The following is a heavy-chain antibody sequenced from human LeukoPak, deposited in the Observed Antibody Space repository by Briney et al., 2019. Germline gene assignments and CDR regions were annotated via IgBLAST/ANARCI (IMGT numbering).Heavy chain of an antibody. J-gene: IGHJ4*02. CDR2: ISGSGGST. D-gene: IGHD1-26*01. Sequence: GGSLRLSCAASGYTFSSYAMSWVRQAPGKGLEWVSAISGSGGSTYYADSVKGRFTISRDNSKNTLYLQMNSLRAEDTAVYYCAKRWELLGDFDYWGQGTLVTVSS. CDR1: GYTFSSYA. V-gene: IGHV3-23*01. CDR3: AKRWELLGDFDY.